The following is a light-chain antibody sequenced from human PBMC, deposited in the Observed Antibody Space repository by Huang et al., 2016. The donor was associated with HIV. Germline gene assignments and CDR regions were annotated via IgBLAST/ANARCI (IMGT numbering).Light chain of an antibody. J-gene: IGKJ4*01. CDR3: QQRYDWPLT. CDR2: DAT. CDR1: QSVSSY. Sequence: IVLTQSPATVSLSPVERATLSCKASQSVSSYLAWYQQKPGQAPSLLIYDATSRAPGIPARFSGSGSGTDFTLTISNLGPEDFAVYFCQQRYDWPLTFGGGTKVEIK. V-gene: IGKV3-11*01.